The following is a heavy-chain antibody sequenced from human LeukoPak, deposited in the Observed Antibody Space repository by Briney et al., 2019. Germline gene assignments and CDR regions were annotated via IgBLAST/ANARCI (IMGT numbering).Heavy chain of an antibody. Sequence: PGGSLRLSCAAYGFTFSGNWMHWVRQAPGKGQEWISRIDNDGSSTVYADFAEGRFTISRENAENTLYLQMSSLRVEDTAVYYCVRGWFGPDYWGQGTLVTVSS. J-gene: IGHJ4*02. V-gene: IGHV3-74*01. CDR3: VRGWFGPDY. CDR2: IDNDGSST. D-gene: IGHD2-15*01. CDR1: GFTFSGNW.